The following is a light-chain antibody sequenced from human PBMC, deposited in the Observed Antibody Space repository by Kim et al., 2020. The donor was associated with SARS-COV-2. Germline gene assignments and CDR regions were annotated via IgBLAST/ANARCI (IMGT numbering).Light chain of an antibody. CDR2: GAY. J-gene: IGKJ4*01. CDR3: QHYSDWPLT. V-gene: IGKV3-15*01. Sequence: EIVMTQSPATLSVSPGERATLSCRASQSVRSKLAWYQQKPGQAPRLLMSGAYIRATGIPDRFSGSGFGTEFTLTISSLQSEDVAIYYCQHYSDWPLTFGGGTKVDIK. CDR1: QSVRSK.